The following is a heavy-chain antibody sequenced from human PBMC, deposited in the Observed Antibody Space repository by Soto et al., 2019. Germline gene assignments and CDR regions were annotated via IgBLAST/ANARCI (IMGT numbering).Heavy chain of an antibody. Sequence: PSETLSLTCTVSGGSISSGGYYWSWIRQHPGKGLEWIGYIYYSGSTYYNPSLKSRVTISVDTSKNQFSLKLSSVTAADTAVYYCARGLREVTDFDYWGQGTLVTVS. CDR1: GGSISSGGYY. V-gene: IGHV4-31*02. J-gene: IGHJ4*02. CDR3: ARGLREVTDFDY. CDR2: IYYSGST. D-gene: IGHD1-26*01.